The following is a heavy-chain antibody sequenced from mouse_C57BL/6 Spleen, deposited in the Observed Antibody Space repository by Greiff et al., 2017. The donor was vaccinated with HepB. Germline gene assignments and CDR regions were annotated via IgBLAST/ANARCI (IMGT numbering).Heavy chain of an antibody. D-gene: IGHD1-1*01. V-gene: IGHV1-61*01. Sequence: QVQLQQPGAELVRPGSSVKLSCKASGYTFTSYWMDWVKQRPGQGLEWIGNIYPSDSETHYNQKFKDKATLTVDKSSSTAYMQLSSLTSEDSAVYYCARGSYGSSSFAYWGQGTLVTVSA. CDR2: IYPSDSET. J-gene: IGHJ3*01. CDR1: GYTFTSYW. CDR3: ARGSYGSSSFAY.